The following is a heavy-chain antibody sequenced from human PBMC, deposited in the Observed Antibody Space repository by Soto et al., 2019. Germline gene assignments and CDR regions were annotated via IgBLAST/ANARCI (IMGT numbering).Heavy chain of an antibody. CDR1: GGSVNGYY. J-gene: IGHJ5*02. D-gene: IGHD3-3*01. Sequence: PSETLSLTCAVYGGSVNGYYWNWIRQPPGKGLEWIGEINHTGGTYYNPSLKSRVTMSVDTSKNQFSLGLSSVTAADTAIYYCATRITVFGLLIPPFDPWGQGTQVTVSS. V-gene: IGHV4-34*01. CDR2: INHTGGT. CDR3: ATRITVFGLLIPPFDP.